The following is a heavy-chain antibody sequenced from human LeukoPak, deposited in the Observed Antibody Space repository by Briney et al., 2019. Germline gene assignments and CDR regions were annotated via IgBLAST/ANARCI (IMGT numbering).Heavy chain of an antibody. Sequence: GGSLRLSCAASGFPFSSYAMSWVRQAPGKGLEWVSAISGNGGSTYYADSVKGRFTISRDNSRNTLYLQMNSLRAEDTAVFYCAKTVITGDYFDYWGQGTLVTVSS. CDR1: GFPFSSYA. J-gene: IGHJ4*02. CDR2: ISGNGGST. D-gene: IGHD4-23*01. CDR3: AKTVITGDYFDY. V-gene: IGHV3-23*01.